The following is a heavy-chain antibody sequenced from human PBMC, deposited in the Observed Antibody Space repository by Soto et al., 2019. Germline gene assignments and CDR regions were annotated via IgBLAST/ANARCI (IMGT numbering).Heavy chain of an antibody. CDR2: IIPIFGTA. J-gene: IGHJ6*02. Sequence: ASVKVSCKASGGTFSSYAISWVRQAPGQGLEWMGGIIPIFGTANYAQKFQGRVTITADESTSTAYMELSSLRSEDTAVYYCARDLTHDYSNYGVSYSYYYYGMDFWGQGTTVTVSS. V-gene: IGHV1-69*13. CDR3: ARDLTHDYSNYGVSYSYYYYGMDF. D-gene: IGHD4-4*01. CDR1: GGTFSSYA.